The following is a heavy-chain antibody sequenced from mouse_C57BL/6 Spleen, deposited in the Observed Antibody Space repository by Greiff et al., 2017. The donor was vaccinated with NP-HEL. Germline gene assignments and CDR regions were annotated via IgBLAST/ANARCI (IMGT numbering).Heavy chain of an antibody. V-gene: IGHV1-59*01. J-gene: IGHJ2*01. CDR1: GYTFTSYW. D-gene: IGHD4-1*01. CDR2: IDPSDSYT. Sequence: QVQLQPPLSYLFSPGTSVKLSCKASGYTFTSYWMHWVKQRPGQGLEWIGVIDPSDSYTNYNQKFKGKATLTVDTSSSTAYMQLSSLTSEDSAVYYCARRNWDDGYWGQGTTLTVSS. CDR3: ARRNWDDGY.